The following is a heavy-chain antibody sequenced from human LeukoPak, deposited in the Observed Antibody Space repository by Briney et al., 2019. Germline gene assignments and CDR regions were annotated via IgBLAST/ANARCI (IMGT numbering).Heavy chain of an antibody. V-gene: IGHV4-59*01. CDR1: GRSISSYY. D-gene: IGHD3-22*01. Sequence: PSETLSLTCTVSGRSISSYYWSWIRQPPGKGLEWIGYIYYSGSTNYNPSLKSRVTISVDTSKNQFSLKLSSVTAADTAVYYCARVYYDSSGYPEIYYYYYMDVWGKGTTVTVSS. J-gene: IGHJ6*03. CDR2: IYYSGST. CDR3: ARVYYDSSGYPEIYYYYYMDV.